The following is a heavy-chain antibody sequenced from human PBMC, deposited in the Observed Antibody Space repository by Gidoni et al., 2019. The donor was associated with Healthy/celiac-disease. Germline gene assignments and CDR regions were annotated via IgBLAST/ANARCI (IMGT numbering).Heavy chain of an antibody. Sequence: QVQLVQSGAEVKKPGASVKVSCKASGHTFTRYAMHWVRQAPGQRLEWMGWINAGNGNTKYSQKFQGRVTITRDTSASTAYMELSSLRSEDTAVYYCARAPGGSTPVDYWGQGTLVTVSS. J-gene: IGHJ4*02. D-gene: IGHD2-2*01. CDR3: ARAPGGSTPVDY. CDR1: GHTFTRYA. V-gene: IGHV1-3*01. CDR2: INAGNGNT.